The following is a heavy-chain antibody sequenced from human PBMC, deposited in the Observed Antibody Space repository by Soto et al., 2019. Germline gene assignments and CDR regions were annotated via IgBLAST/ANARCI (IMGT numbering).Heavy chain of an antibody. CDR2: INVNSGNT. CDR1: GYIFTNND. Sequence: QVQLVQSGAEVKKPGASVKVSCKASGYIFTNNDMNWVRQATGQGLEWMGMINVNSGNTAYAQRFKGRVTVTRDTATSTAYMELTSVTSEDTAVYYCARGHEWGVVEARNYYFDYWGQGTLVTVSS. D-gene: IGHD2-15*01. CDR3: ARGHEWGVVEARNYYFDY. V-gene: IGHV1-8*01. J-gene: IGHJ4*02.